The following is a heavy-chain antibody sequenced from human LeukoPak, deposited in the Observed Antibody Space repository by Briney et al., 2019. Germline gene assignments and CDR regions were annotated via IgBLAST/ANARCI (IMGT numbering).Heavy chain of an antibody. D-gene: IGHD3-10*01. CDR3: ARVSAYGSGTYYYVYFQD. Sequence: PSETLSLTCTVSGGAISSGDYYWRWIRQHPGKGLEWIGHIYYSGSTYYNPSLKSRVTISVDTSKNQFSLKLSSVTAADTAVYYCARVSAYGSGTYYYVYFQDWGQGTLVTVSS. CDR2: IYYSGST. CDR1: GGAISSGDYY. J-gene: IGHJ1*01. V-gene: IGHV4-31*03.